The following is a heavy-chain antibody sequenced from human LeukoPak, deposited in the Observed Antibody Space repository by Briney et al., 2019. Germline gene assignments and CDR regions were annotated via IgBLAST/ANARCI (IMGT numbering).Heavy chain of an antibody. CDR3: ARGQTYYYGSGSYYYGMDV. J-gene: IGHJ6*02. Sequence: PSETLSLTCAVYGGSFSGYYWSWIRQPPGKGLEWFGEINHSGSTNYNPSLKSRVTISVDTSKNQFSLKLSSVTAADTAVYYCARGQTYYYGSGSYYYGMDVWGQGTTVTVSS. D-gene: IGHD3-10*01. CDR1: GGSFSGYY. V-gene: IGHV4-34*01. CDR2: INHSGST.